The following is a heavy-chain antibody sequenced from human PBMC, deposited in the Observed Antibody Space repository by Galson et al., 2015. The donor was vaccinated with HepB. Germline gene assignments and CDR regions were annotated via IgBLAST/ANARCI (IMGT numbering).Heavy chain of an antibody. CDR1: GFSFRTEW. CDR3: ARAVD. V-gene: IGHV3-7*04. J-gene: IGHJ4*02. CDR2: TKEDGSEE. Sequence: SLRLSCAASGFSFRTEWMSWVRQAPGKGPEWVANTKEDGSEENYVDSVRGRFTISRDNAKNSMYLQMNSLRVEDTAVYYCARAVDWGQGTLVTVSS.